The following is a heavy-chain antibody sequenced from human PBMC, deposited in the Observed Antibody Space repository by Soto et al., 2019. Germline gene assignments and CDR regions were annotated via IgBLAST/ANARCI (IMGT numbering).Heavy chain of an antibody. CDR2: ILFSGNT. Sequence: QVQLQESGPGLLKPSQTLSLTCTVSGGSILNGGHYWTWIRPHPGKGLEWIGRILFSGNTHYNPALKSRLTFSLDTAKHPLSLKLTSVTAADTAIYYCERDNSGGMLDLWGPGTLVTVSS. D-gene: IGHD2-15*01. CDR3: ERDNSGGMLDL. J-gene: IGHJ4*02. CDR1: GGSILNGGHY. V-gene: IGHV4-31*03.